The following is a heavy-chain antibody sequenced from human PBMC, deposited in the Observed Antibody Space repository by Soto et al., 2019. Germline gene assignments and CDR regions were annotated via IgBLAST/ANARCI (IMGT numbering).Heavy chain of an antibody. CDR1: GYTFTSYG. Sequence: ASVTVSCKASGYTFTSYGISWVRQAPGQGLEWMGWISAYNGNTNYAQKLQGRVTMTTDTSTSTAYLELTSLRSEDTAVYYCVRAAKRYFDYWGHGTLVTVSS. D-gene: IGHD6-25*01. CDR2: ISAYNGNT. CDR3: VRAAKRYFDY. V-gene: IGHV1-18*01. J-gene: IGHJ4*01.